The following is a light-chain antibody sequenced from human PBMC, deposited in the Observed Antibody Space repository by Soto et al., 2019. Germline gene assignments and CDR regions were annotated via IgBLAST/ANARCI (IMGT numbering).Light chain of an antibody. J-gene: IGKJ1*01. CDR2: DAS. CDR1: QSVRGSY. Sequence: EIVLTQSPGTLSLSPGERATLSCRASQSVRGSYLGWYQQKPGQAPRLLIYDASRRATGIPDRFSGSGSGTDFTLTISRLEPEDSAVYYCPQYGYSPGTFGQGTKVEIK. CDR3: PQYGYSPGT. V-gene: IGKV3-20*01.